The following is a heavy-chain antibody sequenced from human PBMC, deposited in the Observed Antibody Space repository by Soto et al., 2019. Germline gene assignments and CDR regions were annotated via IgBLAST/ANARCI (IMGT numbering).Heavy chain of an antibody. CDR2: INPSGGST. D-gene: IGHD4-17*01. CDR3: ATDRPDYGGNSAMACYSDY. J-gene: IGHJ4*02. Sequence: ASVKVSCKASAYTFTSYYIHWVRQAPGQGLEWMGIINPSGGSTTYAQKFQGRVTMTRDTSTGTAYMELSSLRSEDTAVYYCATDRPDYGGNSAMACYSDYWGEGTLVTVSS. CDR1: AYTFTSYY. V-gene: IGHV1-46*01.